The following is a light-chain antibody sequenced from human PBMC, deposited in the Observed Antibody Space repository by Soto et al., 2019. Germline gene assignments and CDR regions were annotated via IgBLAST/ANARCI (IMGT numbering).Light chain of an antibody. Sequence: SYELTQPPSVSVAPGQTARITCEGDNIGSKTVHWYQQAPGQAPVLVVYDDGDRPSGIPERFSGSNSGNTATLTISRVEAGNEADYYCQVWDSGSDHPVFGGGTQLTVL. V-gene: IGLV3-21*02. CDR2: DDG. J-gene: IGLJ2*01. CDR1: NIGSKT. CDR3: QVWDSGSDHPV.